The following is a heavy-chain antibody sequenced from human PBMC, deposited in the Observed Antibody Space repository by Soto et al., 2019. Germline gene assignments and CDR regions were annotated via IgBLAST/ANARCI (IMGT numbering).Heavy chain of an antibody. V-gene: IGHV2-5*02. D-gene: IGHD5-12*01. Sequence: QITLKGSGPTLVKRTQTLTLTCTFSGFSLSTSGVALGWIRQPPGKALEWLAHVYWDEDRHYSPSLKSRLTITKNTPRNHVVLTTTDMDPVDTTTYYGAYRQKLGSGYYEDYWGQGTRVTVS. CDR2: VYWDEDR. CDR3: AYRQKLGSGYYEDY. J-gene: IGHJ4*02. CDR1: GFSLSTSGVA.